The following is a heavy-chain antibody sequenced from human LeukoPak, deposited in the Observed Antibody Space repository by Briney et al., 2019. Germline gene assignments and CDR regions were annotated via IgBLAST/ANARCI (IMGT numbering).Heavy chain of an antibody. CDR3: AGWGSDAFDI. V-gene: IGHV4-31*03. Sequence: PSQTLSLTCTVSGGSISSGGYYWSWIRQHPGKGLEWIGYIYYSGSTYYNPSLKSRVTISVDTSKNQFSLKLSSVTAVDTAVYYCAGWGSDAFDIWGQGTMVTVSS. D-gene: IGHD7-27*01. J-gene: IGHJ3*02. CDR2: IYYSGST. CDR1: GGSISSGGYY.